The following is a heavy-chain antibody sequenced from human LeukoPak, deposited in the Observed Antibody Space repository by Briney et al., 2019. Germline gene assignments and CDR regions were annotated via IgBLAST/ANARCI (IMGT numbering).Heavy chain of an antibody. Sequence: SETLSLTCTVSGDSISTYYWSWIRQPPGKGLEWIGYIYYSGSTNYNPSLKSRVTISVDTSKNQFSLKLRSVTAADTAVYYCARSTSSSWYYFDYWGQGTLVTVSS. CDR2: IYYSGST. V-gene: IGHV4-59*12. CDR3: ARSTSSSWYYFDY. D-gene: IGHD6-13*01. J-gene: IGHJ4*02. CDR1: GDSISTYY.